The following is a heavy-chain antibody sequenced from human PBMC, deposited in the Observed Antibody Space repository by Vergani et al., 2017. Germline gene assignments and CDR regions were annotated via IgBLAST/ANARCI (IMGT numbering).Heavy chain of an antibody. CDR1: GYTFTGYY. Sequence: QVQLVQSGAEVKKPGASVKVSCKASGYTFTGYYMHWVRQAPGQGLEWMGWINPNSGGTNYAQKFQGRVTMTRDTSISTAYMELSRLRSDETAVYYCATSSGWQGTWSVAEYFQHWGQGTLVTVSS. J-gene: IGHJ1*01. D-gene: IGHD6-19*01. CDR2: INPNSGGT. CDR3: ATSSGWQGTWSVAEYFQH. V-gene: IGHV1-2*02.